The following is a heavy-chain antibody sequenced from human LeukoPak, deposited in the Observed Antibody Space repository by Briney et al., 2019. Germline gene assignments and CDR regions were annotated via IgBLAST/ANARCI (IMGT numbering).Heavy chain of an antibody. V-gene: IGHV4-59*01. CDR2: IYYSGST. D-gene: IGHD3-10*01. CDR1: GGSISSYY. J-gene: IGHJ6*03. CDR3: ARFYGSGSYYNPYYYYYYMDV. Sequence: PSETLSLTCTVSGGSISSYYWSWIRQPPGKGLEWIGYIYYSGSTNYNPSLKSRVTISVDTSKNQFSLKLSSVTAADTAVYYCARFYGSGSYYNPYYYYYYMDVWGKGTTVTISS.